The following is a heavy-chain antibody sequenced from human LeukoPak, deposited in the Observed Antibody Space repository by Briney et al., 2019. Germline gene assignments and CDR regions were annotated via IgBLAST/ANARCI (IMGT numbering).Heavy chain of an antibody. D-gene: IGHD3-22*01. J-gene: IGHJ4*02. CDR2: IKQDGSEK. CDR3: ARDGPDDYYDSSGYSY. CDR1: GFTFSSYW. Sequence: GGSLRLSCAASGFTFSSYWMSWVRQAPGKGLEWVANIKQDGSEKYYVDSVKGRFTISRDNGKNSLYLQMNSLRAEDTAVYYCARDGPDDYYDSSGYSYWGQGTLVTVSS. V-gene: IGHV3-7*01.